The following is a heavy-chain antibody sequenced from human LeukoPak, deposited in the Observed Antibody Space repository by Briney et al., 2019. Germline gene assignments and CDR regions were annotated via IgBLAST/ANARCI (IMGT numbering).Heavy chain of an antibody. V-gene: IGHV4-4*02. CDR3: ARDESGEVAPMGAFDI. CDR1: GGSISSSNW. J-gene: IGHJ3*02. Sequence: ASGTLSLTCAVSGGSISSSNWWSWVRQPPGKGLEWIGEIYHSGSTNYNPSLKSRVTISVDKSKNQFSLKLSSVTAADTAVYYCARDESGEVAPMGAFDIWGQGTMVTVSS. D-gene: IGHD4-17*01. CDR2: IYHSGST.